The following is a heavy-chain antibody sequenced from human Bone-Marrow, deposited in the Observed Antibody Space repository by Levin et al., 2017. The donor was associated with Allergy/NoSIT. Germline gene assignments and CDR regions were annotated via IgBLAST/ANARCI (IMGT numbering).Heavy chain of an antibody. V-gene: IGHV1-69*13. Sequence: GASVKVSCKASGGIFMKTAISWVRQAPGQGLEWMGGIIPIIGPANYAKRFRGRVTIVADASTTTVYMELSSLRAEDTAVYYCTRGPGTTGPTEVDYGMDVWGQGVLVTVSS. CDR2: IIPIIGPA. CDR3: TRGPGTTGPTEVDYGMDV. D-gene: IGHD1-1*01. J-gene: IGHJ6*02. CDR1: GGIFMKTA.